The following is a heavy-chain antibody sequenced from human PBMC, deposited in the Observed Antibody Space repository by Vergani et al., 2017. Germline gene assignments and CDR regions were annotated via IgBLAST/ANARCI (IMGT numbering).Heavy chain of an antibody. CDR3: AKDPLRFLEWLSGLSYFDL. J-gene: IGHJ2*01. Sequence: EVQLLESGGGLVQPGGSLRLSCAASGFTFSSYAMSWVRQAPGKGLEWVSAISGSGGSTYYADSVKGRLPISRDNSKNTMYLQMNSLRAEDTAVYYCAKDPLRFLEWLSGLSYFDLWGRGTLVTVSS. D-gene: IGHD3-3*01. CDR2: ISGSGGST. V-gene: IGHV3-23*01. CDR1: GFTFSSYA.